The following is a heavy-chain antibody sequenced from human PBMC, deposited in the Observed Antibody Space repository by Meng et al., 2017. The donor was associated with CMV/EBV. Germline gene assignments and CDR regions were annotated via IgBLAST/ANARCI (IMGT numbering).Heavy chain of an antibody. Sequence: GGAFSSYTISRERRAPGQGLEWEGGIIPIFGTANYAQKFQGRVTITTDKSTSTAYMELSSLRSEDTAVYYYASDRDGYNLYYFDYWGQGTLVTVSS. D-gene: IGHD5-24*01. CDR1: GGAFSSYT. CDR3: ASDRDGYNLYYFDY. J-gene: IGHJ4*02. CDR2: IIPIFGTA. V-gene: IGHV1-69*05.